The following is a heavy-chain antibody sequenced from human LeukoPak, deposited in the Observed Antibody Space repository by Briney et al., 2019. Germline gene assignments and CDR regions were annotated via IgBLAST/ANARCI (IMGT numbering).Heavy chain of an antibody. V-gene: IGHV4-39*01. Sequence: SETLSLTCTVSGGSISSSGYYWGWIRQPPGKGLEWIGSIYYSGSTYYNPSLKSRVTISVDTSKNQFSLKLSSVTAADTAVYYCARHWDPRAYYYDSSGYYTLDYWGQGTLVTVSS. CDR2: IYYSGST. CDR3: ARHWDPRAYYYDSSGYYTLDY. CDR1: GGSISSSGYY. J-gene: IGHJ4*02. D-gene: IGHD3-22*01.